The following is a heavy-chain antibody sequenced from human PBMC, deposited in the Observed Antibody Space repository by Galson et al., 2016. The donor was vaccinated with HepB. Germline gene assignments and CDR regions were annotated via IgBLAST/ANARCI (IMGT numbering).Heavy chain of an antibody. CDR2: INTDGSST. V-gene: IGHV3-74*01. CDR1: GFTFSSHW. J-gene: IGHJ4*02. CDR3: ARGGSRPSDY. Sequence: SLRLSCAASGFTFSSHWMHWVRQAPGKGLVWVSRINTDGSSTSYADSVKGRFTISRDNAKNTLYLQMNSLKAEDTAVYYCARGGSRPSDYWGQGTLVTVSS. D-gene: IGHD1-26*01.